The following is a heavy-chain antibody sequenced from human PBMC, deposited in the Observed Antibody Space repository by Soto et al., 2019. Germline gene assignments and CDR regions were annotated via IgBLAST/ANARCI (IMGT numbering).Heavy chain of an antibody. D-gene: IGHD4-17*01. CDR1: GFTFTDYS. Sequence: GGSLRLSCAASGFTFTDYSLNWVRQAPGKWLEWVASISSSSTFIYFADSLKGRFTISRDNSKNTLYLQMNSLRAEDTAIYYCARQDYGGNSNFDYWSQGTPVTVSS. J-gene: IGHJ4*02. CDR3: ARQDYGGNSNFDY. V-gene: IGHV3-21*01. CDR2: ISSSSTFI.